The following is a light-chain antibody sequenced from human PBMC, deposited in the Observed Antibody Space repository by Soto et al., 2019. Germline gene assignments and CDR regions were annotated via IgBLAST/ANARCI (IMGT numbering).Light chain of an antibody. CDR3: QQYGGSQKWT. V-gene: IGKV3-20*01. CDR1: QSVSSSY. J-gene: IGKJ1*01. Sequence: EIVLTQSPGTLSLSSGERATLSCRASQSVSSSYLAWYQQKPGQAPRLLIYGASSRATGIPGRFSGSGSGTDFTLTISSLEPEDFAVYYCQQYGGSQKWTFGQGTKVDIK. CDR2: GAS.